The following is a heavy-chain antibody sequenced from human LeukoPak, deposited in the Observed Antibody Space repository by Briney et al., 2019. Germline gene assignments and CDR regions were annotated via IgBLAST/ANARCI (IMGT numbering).Heavy chain of an antibody. Sequence: PGGSLRLSCAASGFTFSSYAMSWVRQAPGKGLEWGSAISGSGGSTYYADSVKGRFTISRDNSKNTLYLQMNSLRAEDTAVHYCAKDRDSSSWFDYWGQGTLVTVSS. CDR3: AKDRDSSSWFDY. J-gene: IGHJ4*02. CDR1: GFTFSSYA. CDR2: ISGSGGST. V-gene: IGHV3-23*01. D-gene: IGHD6-13*01.